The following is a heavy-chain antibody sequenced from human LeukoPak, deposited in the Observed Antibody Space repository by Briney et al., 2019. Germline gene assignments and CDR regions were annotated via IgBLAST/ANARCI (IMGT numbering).Heavy chain of an antibody. D-gene: IGHD1-20*01. CDR3: ARMDNLYYYGMDV. Sequence: ASVKVSCEASGYTFTSYYMHWVRQAPGQGLEWMGIINPSGGSTSYAQKFQGRVTMTRDTSTSTVYMELSSLRSEDTGVYYCARMDNLYYYGMDVWGQGATVTVSS. CDR2: INPSGGST. V-gene: IGHV1-46*01. CDR1: GYTFTSYY. J-gene: IGHJ6*02.